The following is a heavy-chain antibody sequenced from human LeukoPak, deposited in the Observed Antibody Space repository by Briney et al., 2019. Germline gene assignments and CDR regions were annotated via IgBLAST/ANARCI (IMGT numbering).Heavy chain of an antibody. CDR3: ARVYSSSLRYFDI. D-gene: IGHD6-6*01. CDR2: IKQDGSEK. V-gene: IGHV3-7*05. J-gene: IGHJ4*02. Sequence: GGSLRLSCADPGFTFISYLLTCVRQAPGKGLEWGANIKQDGSEKYYVDSVKGRFTISRDNAKNSLYLQMNSLRAEDTAIYFCARVYSSSLRYFDIWGQGTLVTVSS. CDR1: GFTFISYL.